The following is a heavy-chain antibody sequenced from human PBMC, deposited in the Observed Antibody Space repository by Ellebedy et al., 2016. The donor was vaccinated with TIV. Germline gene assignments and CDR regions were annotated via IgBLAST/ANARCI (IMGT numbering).Heavy chain of an antibody. Sequence: GGSLRLSXAASGFTFSSNAMTWVRQAPGKGLECVSVISSSSGTTYYADSVKGRFTISRDNSKNTLYLQMDSLRAEDTAVYYCAKYIIGATRLFDSWGQGTLVTVSS. D-gene: IGHD1-26*01. CDR2: ISSSSGTT. J-gene: IGHJ4*02. CDR3: AKYIIGATRLFDS. V-gene: IGHV3-23*01. CDR1: GFTFSSNA.